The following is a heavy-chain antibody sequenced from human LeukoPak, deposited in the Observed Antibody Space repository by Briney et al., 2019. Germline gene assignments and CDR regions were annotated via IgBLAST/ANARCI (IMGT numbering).Heavy chain of an antibody. V-gene: IGHV1-2*02. CDR1: GYTFTGYY. CDR2: MNPNSGDT. J-gene: IGHJ5*02. D-gene: IGHD3-10*01. CDR3: ASMVRGDDWFDP. Sequence: ASVKVSCKASGYTFTGYYMHWVRQAPGQGLEWMGWMNPNSGDTNYAQEFQGRVTMTRDTSISTAYMELSRLRSDDTAVYYCASMVRGDDWFDPWGQGTLVTVSS.